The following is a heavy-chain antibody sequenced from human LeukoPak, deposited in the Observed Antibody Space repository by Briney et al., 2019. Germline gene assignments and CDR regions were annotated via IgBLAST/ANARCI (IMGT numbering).Heavy chain of an antibody. Sequence: GGSLRLSCAASGFTFSGYWMNWVRQAPGKGLEWVANIRQDGSDKYYVDSVKGRFTISRDNAKNSLYLQMNSLRAEDTAVYYCAELGITMIGGVWGKGTTVTISS. V-gene: IGHV3-7*01. CDR1: GFTFSGYW. CDR2: IRQDGSDK. CDR3: AELGITMIGGV. J-gene: IGHJ6*04. D-gene: IGHD3-10*02.